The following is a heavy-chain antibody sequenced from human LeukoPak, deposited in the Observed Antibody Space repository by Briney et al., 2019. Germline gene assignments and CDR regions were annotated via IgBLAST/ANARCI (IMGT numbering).Heavy chain of an antibody. J-gene: IGHJ4*02. CDR1: GGTFSSHA. V-gene: IGHV1-69*05. Sequence: GASVKVSCKASGGTFSSHAISWVRQAPGQGLEWMGGIIPILGTANYAQKFQGRVTITTDESTSTAYMELSSLRSEDTAVYYCARDRYYYDSSGYFSYDYWGQGTLVTVSS. CDR3: ARDRYYYDSSGYFSYDY. CDR2: IIPILGTA. D-gene: IGHD3-22*01.